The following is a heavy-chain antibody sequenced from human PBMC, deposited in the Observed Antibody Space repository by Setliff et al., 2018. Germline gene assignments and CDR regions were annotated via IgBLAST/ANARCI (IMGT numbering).Heavy chain of an antibody. V-gene: IGHV1-46*01. CDR2: INPSGGST. Sequence: ASVKVSCKASGYTFTSYYMHWVRQAPGQGLEWMGIINPSGGSTSYAQKFQGRVTITADKSTSTAYMELSSLRSEDTAVYYCARALVVAAAFDIWGQGTMVTVSS. CDR3: ARALVVAAAFDI. D-gene: IGHD2-15*01. J-gene: IGHJ3*02. CDR1: GYTFTSYY.